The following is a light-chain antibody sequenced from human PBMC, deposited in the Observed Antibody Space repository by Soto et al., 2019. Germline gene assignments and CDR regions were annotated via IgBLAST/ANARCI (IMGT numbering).Light chain of an antibody. CDR2: ANT. CDR3: QSYDSSLSGYV. V-gene: IGLV1-40*01. J-gene: IGLJ1*01. CDR1: SSNIGPTYD. Sequence: QSVLTQPPSVSGAPGQRGTISCTGSSSNIGPTYDVHWYQQLPGTAPKLLIYANTNRPSGVPDRFSVSKSGTSASLAITGLQAEDVADYYCQSYDSSLSGYVVGTGTKLTVL.